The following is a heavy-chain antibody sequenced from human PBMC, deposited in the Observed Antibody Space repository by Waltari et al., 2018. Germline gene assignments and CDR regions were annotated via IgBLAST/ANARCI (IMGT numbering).Heavy chain of an antibody. Sequence: EVQLLESGGGLVQPGGSLRLSCAASGFTFSSYAMSWVRQAPGKGLEWVSVIYSGGSTYYADSVKGRFTISRDNSKSTLYLQMNSLRAEDTAVYYCAIAAAPFDYWGQGTLVTVSS. CDR2: IYSGGST. V-gene: IGHV3-23*03. CDR3: AIAAAPFDY. D-gene: IGHD6-13*01. CDR1: GFTFSSYA. J-gene: IGHJ4*02.